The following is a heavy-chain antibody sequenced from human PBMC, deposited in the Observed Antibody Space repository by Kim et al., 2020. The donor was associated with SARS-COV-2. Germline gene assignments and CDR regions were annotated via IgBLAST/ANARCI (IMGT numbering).Heavy chain of an antibody. CDR2: IYYSGST. V-gene: IGHV4-31*03. CDR1: GGSISSGGYY. J-gene: IGHJ5*02. CDR3: ARVLGAITIFGVVIVNWFDP. D-gene: IGHD3-3*01. Sequence: SETLSLTCTVSGGSISSGGYYWSWIRQHPGKGLEWIGYIYYSGSTYYNPSLKSRVTISVDTSKNQFSLKLSSVTAADTAVYYCARVLGAITIFGVVIVNWFDPWGQGTLVPLSS.